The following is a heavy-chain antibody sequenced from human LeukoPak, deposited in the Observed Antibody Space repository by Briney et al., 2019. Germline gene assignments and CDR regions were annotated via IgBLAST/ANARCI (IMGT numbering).Heavy chain of an antibody. D-gene: IGHD1-7*01. V-gene: IGHV3-30-3*01. CDR2: ISYDGSNK. J-gene: IGHJ4*02. Sequence: GGSLRLSCAASGFTFSSYAMHWVRQAPGKGLEWVAVISYDGSNKYYADSVKGRFTISRDNSKNTLYLQMNSLRAEDTAVYYCAKDRELYPPGVFDYWGQGTLVTVSS. CDR3: AKDRELYPPGVFDY. CDR1: GFTFSSYA.